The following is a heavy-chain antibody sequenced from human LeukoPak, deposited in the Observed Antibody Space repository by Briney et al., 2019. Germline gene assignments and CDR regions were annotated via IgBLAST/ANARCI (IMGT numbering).Heavy chain of an antibody. V-gene: IGHV3-7*01. CDR3: ASNLRGPYYYYYMDV. Sequence: PGGSLRLSCAASGFTFSSYWMSWVRQAPGKGLEWVANIKQDGSEKYYVDSVKGRFTISRDNAKNSLYLQMNSLRAEDTAVYYCASNLRGPYYYYYMDVWGKGTTVTVSS. CDR1: GFTFSSYW. D-gene: IGHD3-10*01. J-gene: IGHJ6*03. CDR2: IKQDGSEK.